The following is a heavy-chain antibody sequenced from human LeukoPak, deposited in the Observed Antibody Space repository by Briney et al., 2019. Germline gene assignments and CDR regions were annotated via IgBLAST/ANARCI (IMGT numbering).Heavy chain of an antibody. D-gene: IGHD6-13*01. V-gene: IGHV1-18*01. J-gene: IGHJ3*02. CDR2: INTYKGDT. CDR3: ARYQTPIAAAGSRYAFDI. CDR1: GYTLTNYN. Sequence: GASVKVSFKASGYTLTNYNISWVRQAPGQGLEWMGWINTYKGDTLYAQKLQGRVTMTADTSTNTAYMELRSLRFDDTAVYYCARYQTPIAAAGSRYAFDIWGQGTMVTVSS.